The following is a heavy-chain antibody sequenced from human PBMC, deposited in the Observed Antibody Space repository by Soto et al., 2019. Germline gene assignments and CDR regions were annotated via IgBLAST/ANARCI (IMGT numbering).Heavy chain of an antibody. CDR1: GGTFSSYA. CDR2: IIPIFGTA. CDR3: ARAGDIVVVVAATPYYYYGMDV. Sequence: QVQLVQSGAEVKKPGSSVKVSCKASGGTFSSYAISWVRQAPGQGLEWMGGIIPIFGTANYAQKFQGRVTITADKSTSTAYMERSSLRSEDTAVYYCARAGDIVVVVAATPYYYYGMDVWGQGTTVTVSS. D-gene: IGHD2-15*01. J-gene: IGHJ6*02. V-gene: IGHV1-69*06.